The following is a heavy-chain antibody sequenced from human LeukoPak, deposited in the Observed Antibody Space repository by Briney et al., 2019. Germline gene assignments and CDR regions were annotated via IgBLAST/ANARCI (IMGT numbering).Heavy chain of an antibody. CDR3: ARAVGSGSFQTYYYYMDV. CDR1: DGSISTSDYY. J-gene: IGHJ6*03. CDR2: IYYSGST. Sequence: SETLSLTCTVSDGSISTSDYYWGWIRQPPGKGLEWIGSIYYSGSTYYNPSLRGRVTIFVDSSKSQFSLKLTSVTAADTAVYYCARAVGSGSFQTYYYYMDVWGKGTTVTISS. D-gene: IGHD3-10*01. V-gene: IGHV4-39*07.